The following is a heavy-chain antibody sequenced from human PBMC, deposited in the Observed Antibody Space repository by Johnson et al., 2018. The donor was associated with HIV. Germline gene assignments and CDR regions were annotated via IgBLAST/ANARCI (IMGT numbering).Heavy chain of an antibody. J-gene: IGHJ3*02. CDR3: ARAGSSSDDAFDI. Sequence: QVQLVESGGGVVQPGRSLRLSCAASGFTFSSYAMHWVRQAPGKGLEWVAFIRYDGSNKYYADSVKGRFTISRDNSKNTLYLQMNSLRAEDTAVYYCARAGSSSDDAFDIWGQGTMVTVSS. D-gene: IGHD6-6*01. CDR2: IRYDGSNK. V-gene: IGHV3-33*08. CDR1: GFTFSSYA.